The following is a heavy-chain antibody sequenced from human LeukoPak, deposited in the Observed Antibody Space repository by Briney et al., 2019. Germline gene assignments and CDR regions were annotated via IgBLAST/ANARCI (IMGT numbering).Heavy chain of an antibody. D-gene: IGHD3-10*01. CDR1: GGSISSYY. Sequence: SETLSLTCTVSGGSISSYYWSWIRQPPGKGLEWIGYIYYSGSTNYNPSLKSRVTISVDTSKNQFSLKLSSVTAADTAVYYCAKGDYGVQGVISETAFDIWGQGTMVTVSS. CDR2: IYYSGST. J-gene: IGHJ3*02. CDR3: AKGDYGVQGVISETAFDI. V-gene: IGHV4-59*08.